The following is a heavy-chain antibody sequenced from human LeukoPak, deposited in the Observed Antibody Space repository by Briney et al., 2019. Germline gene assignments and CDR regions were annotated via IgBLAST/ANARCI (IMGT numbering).Heavy chain of an antibody. J-gene: IGHJ3*02. CDR2: IYHSGST. CDR1: GYSISSGYY. Sequence: SETLSLTCTVSGYSISSGYYWGWIRQPPGKGLEWTGSIYHSGSTYYNPSLKSRVTISVDTSKNQFSLKLSSVTAADTAVYYCARVRGAYYGSGSYYMGAFDIWGQGTMVTVSS. D-gene: IGHD3-10*01. CDR3: ARVRGAYYGSGSYYMGAFDI. V-gene: IGHV4-38-2*02.